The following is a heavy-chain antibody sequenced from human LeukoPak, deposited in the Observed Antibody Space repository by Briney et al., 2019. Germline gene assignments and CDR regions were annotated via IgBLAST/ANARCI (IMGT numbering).Heavy chain of an antibody. J-gene: IGHJ3*02. CDR3: TTGGSSIAAATLSAFDI. CDR1: GFTFSNAW. CDR2: IKSKTDGGTT. V-gene: IGHV3-15*01. Sequence: GGSLRLSCAASGFTFSNAWMSWVRQAPGKGLEWVGRIKSKTDGGTTDYAAPVKGRFTISRDDSKNTLYLQMNSLKTEDTAVYYCTTGGSSIAAATLSAFDIWGQGTMVTVSS. D-gene: IGHD6-13*01.